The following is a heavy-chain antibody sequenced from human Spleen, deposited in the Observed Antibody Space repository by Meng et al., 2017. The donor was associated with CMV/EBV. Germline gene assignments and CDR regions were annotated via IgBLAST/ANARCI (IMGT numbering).Heavy chain of an antibody. CDR2: IRYDTINK. V-gene: IGHV3-30*02. CDR1: GFIFSSYG. D-gene: IGHD4-23*01. J-gene: IGHJ4*02. CDR3: AKLTLYGGNSVPDGGGFDY. Sequence: GGSLRLSCAASGFIFSSYGMHWVRQAPGKELEWVAFIRYDTINKYYGDSVKGRFTISRDNSRNTLYQQINSLRAEDTAVYFCAKLTLYGGNSVPDGGGFDYWGRGTLVTVSS.